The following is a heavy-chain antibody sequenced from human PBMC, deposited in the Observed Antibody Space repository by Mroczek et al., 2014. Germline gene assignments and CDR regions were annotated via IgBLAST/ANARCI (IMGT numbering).Heavy chain of an antibody. V-gene: IGHV1-8*01. CDR3: ARPQAPYYDSSGSAFDI. Sequence: QVQLVQSGAEVKKPGASVKVSCKASGYTFTSYDINWVRQATGQGLEWMGWMNPNSGNTGYAQKFQGRVTMTRNTSISTAYMELSSLRSEDTAVYYCARPQAPYYDSSGSAFDIWGQGTMVTVSS. J-gene: IGHJ3*02. CDR1: GYTFTSYD. CDR2: MNPNSGNT. D-gene: IGHD3-22*01.